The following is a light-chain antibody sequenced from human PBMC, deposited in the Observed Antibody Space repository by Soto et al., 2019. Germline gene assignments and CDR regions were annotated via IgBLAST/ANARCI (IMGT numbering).Light chain of an antibody. CDR3: SSYTGSTSLVYV. V-gene: IGLV2-14*03. CDR1: SSDVGRYNF. Sequence: QSALTQPASVSGSPGQSISISCTGTSSDVGRYNFVSWYQQRPGKAPKLIIYDAANRPSGISNRFSGSKSGNTASLTISGLQAEDEADYYCSSYTGSTSLVYVFGTGTKVTVL. CDR2: DAA. J-gene: IGLJ1*01.